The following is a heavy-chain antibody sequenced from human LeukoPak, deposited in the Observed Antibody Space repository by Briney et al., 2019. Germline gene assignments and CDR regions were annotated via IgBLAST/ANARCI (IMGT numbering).Heavy chain of an antibody. Sequence: PGGSLRLSCAASGFTFSTYNMNWVRQAPGKGLEWVSSITSSSSYIYYADSVKGRFTISRDNAKNSLYLQMNSLRAEDTAVYYCARDPYSGGYGDYYYYYMDLWGQGTTVTISS. CDR2: ITSSSSYI. J-gene: IGHJ6*03. V-gene: IGHV3-21*01. CDR1: GFTFSTYN. CDR3: ARDPYSGGYGDYYYYYMDL. D-gene: IGHD1-26*01.